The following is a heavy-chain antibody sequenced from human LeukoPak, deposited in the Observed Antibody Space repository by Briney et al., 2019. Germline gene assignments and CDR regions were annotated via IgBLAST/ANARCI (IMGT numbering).Heavy chain of an antibody. CDR3: AKGYYYDNSGESYFDY. Sequence: GGSLRLSCAASGFTVSSNYMSWVRQAPGKGLEWVSVIYSGGSTYYADSVKGRFTIPRDNSKNTLYLHMNSLRAEDTAVYYCAKGYYYDNSGESYFDYWGQGTLVTVSS. J-gene: IGHJ4*02. D-gene: IGHD3-22*01. CDR1: GFTVSSNY. V-gene: IGHV3-53*01. CDR2: IYSGGST.